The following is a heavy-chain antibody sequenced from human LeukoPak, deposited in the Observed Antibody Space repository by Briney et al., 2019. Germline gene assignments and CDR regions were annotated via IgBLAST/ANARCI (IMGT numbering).Heavy chain of an antibody. CDR2: IYYSGST. V-gene: IGHV4-59*01. D-gene: IGHD2-8*01. J-gene: IGHJ5*02. CDR3: AREGRGCTNGVCYLWFDP. Sequence: SETLSLTCTVSGGSISSYYWSWIRQPPGKGLEWIGYIYYSGSTNYNPSLKSRVTIPVDTSKNQFSLKLSSVTAAGTAVYYCAREGRGCTNGVCYLWFDPWGQGTLVTVSS. CDR1: GGSISSYY.